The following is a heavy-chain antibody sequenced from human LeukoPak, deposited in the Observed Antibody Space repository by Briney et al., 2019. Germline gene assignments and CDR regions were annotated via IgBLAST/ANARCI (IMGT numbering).Heavy chain of an antibody. D-gene: IGHD3-10*02. V-gene: IGHV3-48*03. Sequence: GGSLRLSCAASGFTFSSYEMNWVRQAPGKGLEWVSYISSSGSTIYYADSVKGRFTISRDNAKNSLYPQMNSLRAEDTAVYYCAEHGITMIGGVWGKGTTVTISS. CDR1: GFTFSSYE. J-gene: IGHJ6*04. CDR2: ISSSGSTI. CDR3: AEHGITMIGGV.